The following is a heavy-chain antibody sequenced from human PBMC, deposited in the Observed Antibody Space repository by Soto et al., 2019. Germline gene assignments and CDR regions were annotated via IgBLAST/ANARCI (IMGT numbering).Heavy chain of an antibody. J-gene: IGHJ4*02. CDR2: ISGSGGST. D-gene: IGHD5-18*01. CDR3: AKDLKAEGKMVTLFDY. Sequence: EVQLLESGGGLVQPGGSLRLSCAASGFTFSSYAMSWVRQAPGKGLEWVSAISGSGGSTYYADSVKGRFTISRDNSKNTLYLQMNSLRAEDTAVYYCAKDLKAEGKMVTLFDYWGQGTLVTVSS. V-gene: IGHV3-23*01. CDR1: GFTFSSYA.